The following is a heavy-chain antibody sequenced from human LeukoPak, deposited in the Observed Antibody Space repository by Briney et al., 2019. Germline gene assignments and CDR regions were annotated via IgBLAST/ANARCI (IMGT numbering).Heavy chain of an antibody. CDR2: ISTFNGDT. D-gene: IGHD5-12*01. Sequence: GASVKVSFKAAGYTFNTYGISWVRQAAGPGLEWMGCISTFNGDTNYEQKLQGRVTMTTVTSTSNAYMKLRSLRSDDTAVYYCAREVVATKNAYYFYFYLDVWGQGTTVTVSS. J-gene: IGHJ6*03. V-gene: IGHV1-18*01. CDR3: AREVVATKNAYYFYFYLDV. CDR1: GYTFNTYG.